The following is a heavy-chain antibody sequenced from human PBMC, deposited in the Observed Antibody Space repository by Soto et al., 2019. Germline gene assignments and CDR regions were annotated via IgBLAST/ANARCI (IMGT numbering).Heavy chain of an antibody. Sequence: ASVKVSCKASGYTFTSYAMHWVRQAPGQRLEWMGWINAGNGNTKYSQKFQGRFTITRATSAGTAYMELSSLRSEDTAVYYWARAKTDIVVVPAATTYYYYYGMDVWGQGTTVTVS. CDR1: GYTFTSYA. CDR2: INAGNGNT. V-gene: IGHV1-3*01. J-gene: IGHJ6*02. D-gene: IGHD2-2*01. CDR3: ARAKTDIVVVPAATTYYYYYGMDV.